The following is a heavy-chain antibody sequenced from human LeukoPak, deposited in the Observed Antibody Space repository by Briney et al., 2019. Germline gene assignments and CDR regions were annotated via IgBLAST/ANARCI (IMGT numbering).Heavy chain of an antibody. D-gene: IGHD1-26*01. V-gene: IGHV1-18*01. CDR3: ARYSGSYSFSH. CDR2: ISAYNGNT. J-gene: IGHJ4*02. CDR1: GYTFTSYG. Sequence: ASVKVSCKASGYTFTSYGISWVRQAPGQGLEWMGWISAYNGNTNYAQKLQGRVTMTTDTSTSTGYMELRSLRSDDTAVYYCARYSGSYSFSHWGQGTLVTVSS.